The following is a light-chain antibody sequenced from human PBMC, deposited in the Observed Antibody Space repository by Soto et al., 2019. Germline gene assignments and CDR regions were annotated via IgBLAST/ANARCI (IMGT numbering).Light chain of an antibody. CDR2: GAS. CDR3: QHYGRSPIT. V-gene: IGKV3-20*01. J-gene: IGKJ5*01. Sequence: EIVMTQSPATLSVSPGDGATLSCRASQSVDSNLAWYQHKPGQAPRLLISGASSRATGIPDRFSGSGSATDFTLTISRLEPEDFALYYCQHYGRSPITFGQGTLLEIK. CDR1: QSVDSN.